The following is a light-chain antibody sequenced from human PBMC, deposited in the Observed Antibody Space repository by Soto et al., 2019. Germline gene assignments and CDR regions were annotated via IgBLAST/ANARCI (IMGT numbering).Light chain of an antibody. Sequence: QSVLTQPPSVSAAPGQKVTISGSGSSSNIGNNYVSWYQQLPGAAPKLLIYDDNKRPSGIPDRFSGSKSGTSATLGITGLQTGDEADYYGGTGDSSLSAYVFGTGTKVPVL. J-gene: IGLJ1*01. CDR3: GTGDSSLSAYV. V-gene: IGLV1-51*01. CDR2: DDN. CDR1: SSNIGNNY.